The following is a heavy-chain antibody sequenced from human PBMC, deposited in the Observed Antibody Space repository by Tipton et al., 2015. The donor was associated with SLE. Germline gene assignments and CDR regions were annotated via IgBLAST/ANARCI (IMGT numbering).Heavy chain of an antibody. CDR3: ARAIRFFDP. J-gene: IGHJ5*02. CDR1: GDSISSHY. CDR2: IYNLGNT. D-gene: IGHD2-2*02. Sequence: TLSLTCTVSGDSISSHYWSWIRQPAGKGLEWIGYIYNLGNTYYNPSLKSRLAISIDTSKNQFSLKLTSVTAADTAVYYCARAIRFFDPWGQGTLVTVSS. V-gene: IGHV4-59*06.